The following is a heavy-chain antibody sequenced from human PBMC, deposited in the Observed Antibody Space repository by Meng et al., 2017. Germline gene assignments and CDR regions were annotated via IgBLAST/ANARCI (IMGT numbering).Heavy chain of an antibody. CDR1: GFTFSSYW. J-gene: IGHJ4*02. CDR2: IKQDGSEK. Sequence: GGSLRLSCVASGFTFSSYWMSWVRQAPGKGLEWVANIKQDGSEKYYVDSVKGRFTISRDNSKNTLYLQMNSLRAEDTAVYYCAREMRGNMGRDYWGQGTLVTVSS. D-gene: IGHD3-10*01. CDR3: AREMRGNMGRDY. V-gene: IGHV3-7*03.